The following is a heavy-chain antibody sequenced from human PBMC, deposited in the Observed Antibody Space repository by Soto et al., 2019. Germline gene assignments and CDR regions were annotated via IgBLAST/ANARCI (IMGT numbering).Heavy chain of an antibody. Sequence: EVQLVESGGGMVQPGGSLRVSCAASGFTLSSYSMHWVRQAPGKGLEWVSYISGSGGTIYYADSVKGRFTNSRDNAKNSLSVQMNSLRDEDTAVYFCARETGLRSSGWSYYFDFWGQGTRVTVSS. CDR2: ISGSGGTI. CDR1: GFTLSSYS. V-gene: IGHV3-48*02. CDR3: ARETGLRSSGWSYYFDF. J-gene: IGHJ4*02. D-gene: IGHD6-19*01.